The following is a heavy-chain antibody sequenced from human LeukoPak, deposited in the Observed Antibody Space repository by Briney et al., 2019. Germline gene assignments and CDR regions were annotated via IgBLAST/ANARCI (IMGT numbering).Heavy chain of an antibody. J-gene: IGHJ2*01. CDR3: AKGRVAAL. CDR1: GFTFSSYG. D-gene: IGHD2-15*01. V-gene: IGHV3-30*18. CDR2: ISYDGSNK. Sequence: GRSLRLSCAASGFTFSSYGMHWVRQAPGKGLEWVAVISYDGSNKYYADSVKGRFTISRDNSKNTLYLQMNSLRAEDTAVYYCAKGRVAALWGRGTLVTVSS.